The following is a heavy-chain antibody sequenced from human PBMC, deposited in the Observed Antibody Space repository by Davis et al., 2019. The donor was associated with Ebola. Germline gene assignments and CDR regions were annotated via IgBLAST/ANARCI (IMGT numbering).Heavy chain of an antibody. J-gene: IGHJ4*02. Sequence: GESLKISCAASGFTFSKAWMSWVRQAPGKGLEWVAFVRYDGSDKYYGDSVKGRFTISRDNSKNTLYLQMNSLRPDDTALYYCAKQDDSGWYGIDEYWGQGTLVTVSS. V-gene: IGHV3-30*02. CDR2: VRYDGSDK. CDR3: AKQDDSGWYGIDEY. D-gene: IGHD6-19*01. CDR1: GFTFSKAW.